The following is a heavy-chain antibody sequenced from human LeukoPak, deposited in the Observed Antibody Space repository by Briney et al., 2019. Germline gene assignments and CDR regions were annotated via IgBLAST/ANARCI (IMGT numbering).Heavy chain of an antibody. CDR2: ISSSSSYI. D-gene: IGHD6-6*01. CDR1: GFTFSSCS. V-gene: IGHV3-21*01. J-gene: IGHJ4*02. Sequence: GSLRLSCAASGFTFSSCSMNWVRQAPGKGLEWVSFISSSSSYIYYADSVKGRFTISRDNARNSLYLQMNSLRADDTAVYYCARGEWSSSPFDYWGQGTLVTVSS. CDR3: ARGEWSSSPFDY.